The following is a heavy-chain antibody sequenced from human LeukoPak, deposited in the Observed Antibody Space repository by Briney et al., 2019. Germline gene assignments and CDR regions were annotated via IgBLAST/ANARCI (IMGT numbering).Heavy chain of an antibody. CDR3: ARHTRGVDTALVLDAFDI. J-gene: IGHJ3*02. D-gene: IGHD5-18*01. CDR2: IYPDDSDI. CDR1: GYRFTNYW. V-gene: IGHV5-51*01. Sequence: GECLKISCKGSGYRFTNYWIGWVRPMPGKGLECMGLIYPDDSDIRDSPSFQGQVTISADKSVSTAYMQWSSLKASDTAIYYCARHTRGVDTALVLDAFDIWGQGTRVSV.